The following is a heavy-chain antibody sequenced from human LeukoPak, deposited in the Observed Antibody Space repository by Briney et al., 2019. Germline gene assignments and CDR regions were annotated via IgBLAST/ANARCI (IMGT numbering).Heavy chain of an antibody. CDR2: IYSGGST. D-gene: IGHD2-15*01. V-gene: IGHV3-53*01. CDR1: GFTVSRNY. J-gene: IGHJ4*02. Sequence: GGSLRLSCAASGFTVSRNYMSWVRQAPGKELDWVSVIYSGGSTYYADSVKGRFTISRDNSRNTLYLQMNSLRAEDTVLFQAEDSIRYCSGGSCIDYWGQGTLVTVSS. CDR3: EDSIRYCSGGSCIDY.